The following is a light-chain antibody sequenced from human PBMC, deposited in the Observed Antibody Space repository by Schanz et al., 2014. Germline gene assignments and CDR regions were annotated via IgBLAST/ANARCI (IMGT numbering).Light chain of an antibody. J-gene: IGKJ4*01. V-gene: IGKV1-33*01. CDR1: QDISHY. CDR2: DAS. CDR3: QQYDYHPLT. Sequence: DIQMTQSPPSLSASVGDRVTITCQASQDISHYLNWYQQKPGKAPKLLIYDASNLQTGVPSRFTGSGSGTDFIFIINSLQPEDIATYYCQQYDYHPLTFGGGTKVEIK.